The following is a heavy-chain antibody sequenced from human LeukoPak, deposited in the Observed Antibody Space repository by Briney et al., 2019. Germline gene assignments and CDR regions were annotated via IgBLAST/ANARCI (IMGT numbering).Heavy chain of an antibody. Sequence: PGGSLRLSCAASGFTFSSYAMSRVRQAPGKGLEWVSAISGRRGDTYYADSVKGRFTISRDNSKNTLYLQMNSLRAEDTAVYYCAKDRSYAFDYWGQGTLVTVSS. V-gene: IGHV3-23*01. CDR2: ISGRRGDT. CDR1: GFTFSSYA. J-gene: IGHJ4*02. D-gene: IGHD3-16*01. CDR3: AKDRSYAFDY.